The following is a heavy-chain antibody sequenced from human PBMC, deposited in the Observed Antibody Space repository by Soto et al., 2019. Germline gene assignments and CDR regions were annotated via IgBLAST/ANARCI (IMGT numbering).Heavy chain of an antibody. CDR1: GGSISSGGYY. V-gene: IGHV4-31*03. D-gene: IGHD3-10*01. Sequence: TLSLTCTVSGGSISSGGYYWSWIRQHPGKGLEWIGYIYYSGSTYYNPSLKSRVTISVDTSKNQFSLKLSSVTAADTAVYYCARDSSWSGGMDVWGQGTTVTVSS. CDR2: IYYSGST. CDR3: ARDSSWSGGMDV. J-gene: IGHJ6*02.